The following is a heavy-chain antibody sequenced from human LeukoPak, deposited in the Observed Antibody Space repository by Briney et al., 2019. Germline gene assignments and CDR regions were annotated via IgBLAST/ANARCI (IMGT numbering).Heavy chain of an antibody. D-gene: IGHD2-15*01. CDR1: GGSVSSGGHY. Sequence: SGTLSLTCTVSGGSVSSGGHYWTWVRQYPGTGLECLGYIYYSGTTHYNPSLKSRVTISVYTSKNQYSLNLSAVTAADTAVYYCARTVVIAATYWFDRWGQGSLVTVSS. CDR3: ARTVVIAATYWFDR. V-gene: IGHV4-31*03. CDR2: IYYSGTT. J-gene: IGHJ5*02.